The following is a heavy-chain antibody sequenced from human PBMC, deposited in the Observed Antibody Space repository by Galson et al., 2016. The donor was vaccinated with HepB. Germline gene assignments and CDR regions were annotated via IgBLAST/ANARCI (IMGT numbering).Heavy chain of an antibody. Sequence: SLRLSCAASGFTLAGQGMSWVRQAPGKGLEWVSDIVAGGNTYYADSVKGRFTIPREISKNTLYLEMNSLRAEDTAIYYCGGHGGNSAWGQGTLVTVSS. CDR3: GGHGGNSA. CDR1: GFTLAGQG. J-gene: IGHJ4*02. D-gene: IGHD4-23*01. CDR2: IVAGGNT. V-gene: IGHV3-23*01.